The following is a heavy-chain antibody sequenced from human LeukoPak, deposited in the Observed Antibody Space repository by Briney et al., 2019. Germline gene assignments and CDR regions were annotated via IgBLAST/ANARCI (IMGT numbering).Heavy chain of an antibody. CDR3: ARGAGAFDY. Sequence: PSETLSLTCTVSGVSNSPYYWSWLRQPPGKGLEWIGYIYYSGSTTYNPSLKSPVTISVDTSRNQFSLKLSSVTAADTAVYYCARGAGAFDYWGHGTLVTVSS. CDR2: IYYSGST. J-gene: IGHJ4*01. CDR1: GVSNSPYY. V-gene: IGHV4-59*01. D-gene: IGHD1-26*01.